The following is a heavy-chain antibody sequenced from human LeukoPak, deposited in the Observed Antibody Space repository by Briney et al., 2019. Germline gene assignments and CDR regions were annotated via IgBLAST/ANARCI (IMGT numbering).Heavy chain of an antibody. V-gene: IGHV3-74*01. CDR3: ARGGSDGDY. J-gene: IGHJ4*02. CDR1: GFTFSRYW. D-gene: IGHD3-16*01. Sequence: GGSLRLSCAASGFTFSRYWKHWVRQVPGKGLVWVSRVNPDGSSTTYADSVKGRFTSSRDSAKNTLYLQMNRLRAEDTAVYYCARGGSDGDYWGQGILVTVSS. CDR2: VNPDGSST.